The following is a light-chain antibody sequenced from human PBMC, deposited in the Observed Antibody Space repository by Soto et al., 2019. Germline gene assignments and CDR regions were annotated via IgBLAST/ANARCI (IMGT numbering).Light chain of an antibody. V-gene: IGKV3-20*01. CDR2: AAS. CDR1: QSVSSY. CDR3: QQYGRT. J-gene: IGKJ1*01. Sequence: EIVMTQSPATLSVSPGEIATLSCRASQSVSSYLAWYQQKAGQAPRLLIYAASTRATGIPDRFSGSGSGTDFILTISRLEPEDFAVYYCQQYGRTFGQGTKVDIK.